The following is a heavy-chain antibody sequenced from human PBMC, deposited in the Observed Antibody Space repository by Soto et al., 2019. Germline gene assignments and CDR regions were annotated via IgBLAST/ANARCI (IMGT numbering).Heavy chain of an antibody. CDR1: GFTFTRYS. J-gene: IGHJ4*02. V-gene: IGHV3-21*06. CDR2: ISSATNYI. CDR3: ARESEDLTSNFDY. Sequence: GGSLRLSCAASGFTFTRYSMNWVRQAPGKGLEWVSSISSATNYIYYGDSMKGRFTISRDNAKNSLYLEMNSLRAEDTAVYYCARESEDLTSNFDYWGQGTLVTVSS.